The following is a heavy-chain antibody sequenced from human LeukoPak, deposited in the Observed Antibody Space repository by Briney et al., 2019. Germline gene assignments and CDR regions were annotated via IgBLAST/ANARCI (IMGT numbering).Heavy chain of an antibody. J-gene: IGHJ6*02. D-gene: IGHD1-26*01. Sequence: SETLSLTCTVSGGSIRTDGSYWAWIRQPPGKGLEWIGSIYIDGITHYNSSLQSRVTLSIDTSKNHFSLRLTSVTTADTAVFYCARLFTRAWEYRYGMDVWGQGTAVTVSS. CDR1: GGSIRTDGSY. CDR2: IYIDGIT. V-gene: IGHV4-39*02. CDR3: ARLFTRAWEYRYGMDV.